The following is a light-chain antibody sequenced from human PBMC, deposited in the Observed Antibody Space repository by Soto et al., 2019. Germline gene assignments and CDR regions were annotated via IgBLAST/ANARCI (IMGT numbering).Light chain of an antibody. J-gene: IGKJ1*01. CDR3: QQYNSYPWT. CDR1: QSISSW. CDR2: KAS. Sequence: DIQMTQSPSTLSASVGDRVTITCRASQSISSWLAWYQQKPGKAPKLLIYKASSLESGGPSRFSGSGSETEFILTNSRLQPDDFATYYCQQYNSYPWTFRQGPKVEIK. V-gene: IGKV1-5*03.